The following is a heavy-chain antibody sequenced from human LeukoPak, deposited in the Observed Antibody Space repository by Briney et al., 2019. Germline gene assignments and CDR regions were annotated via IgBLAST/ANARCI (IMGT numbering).Heavy chain of an antibody. CDR1: VGSISSGGYS. J-gene: IGHJ5*02. Sequence: SQTLSLTCAVSVGSISSGGYSWSWIRQPPGKGLEWIGYIYHSGSTYYNPSLKSRVTISVDRSKNQFSLKLSSVTAADTAVYYCARGLRGIAAAGTPGNWFDPWGQGTLVTVSS. CDR3: ARGLRGIAAAGTPGNWFDP. D-gene: IGHD6-13*01. CDR2: IYHSGST. V-gene: IGHV4-30-2*01.